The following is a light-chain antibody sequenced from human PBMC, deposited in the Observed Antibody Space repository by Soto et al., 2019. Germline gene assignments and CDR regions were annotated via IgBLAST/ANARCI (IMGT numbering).Light chain of an antibody. CDR2: AAS. J-gene: IGKJ2*01. V-gene: IGKV1-39*01. CDR1: QSISSY. Sequence: DIQMTQSPSSLSASVGDRVTITCRASQSISSYLNWYQQKPGKAPKLLIYAASSLQSGVPSRFSGSGSGTDFTLTISSLQPEALATYYCQESYSNPYTFGQGTKLEIK. CDR3: QESYSNPYT.